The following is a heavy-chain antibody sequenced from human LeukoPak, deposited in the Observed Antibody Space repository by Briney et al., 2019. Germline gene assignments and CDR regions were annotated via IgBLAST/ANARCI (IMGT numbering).Heavy chain of an antibody. CDR3: ARYSNAFDM. J-gene: IGHJ3*02. V-gene: IGHV3-30*03. D-gene: IGHD2-21*01. CDR2: ISYDGSNK. Sequence: GGSLRLSCAASGFTFSSYGMHWVRQAPGKGLEWVAVISYDGSNKYYADSVKGRFTISRDNSRNTLSLQMNSLRAEDTAVYYCARYSNAFDMWGQGTTVTVSS. CDR1: GFTFSSYG.